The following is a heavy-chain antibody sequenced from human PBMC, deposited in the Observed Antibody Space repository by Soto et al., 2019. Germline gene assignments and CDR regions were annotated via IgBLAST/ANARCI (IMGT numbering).Heavy chain of an antibody. J-gene: IGHJ6*02. D-gene: IGHD2-15*01. CDR3: ARGYCSGDGCYSGWSMDV. Sequence: EVQLVESGGGLIQPGGSLTLSCAASGFTVSGNYITWVRQAPGKGLEWVAVISSGGGTHYADSVKGRFSMSRDKAQNTLFLLMNGLRAEDAAIYYCARGYCSGDGCYSGWSMDVWGQGTTVTVSS. CDR2: ISSGGGT. V-gene: IGHV3-53*01. CDR1: GFTVSGNY.